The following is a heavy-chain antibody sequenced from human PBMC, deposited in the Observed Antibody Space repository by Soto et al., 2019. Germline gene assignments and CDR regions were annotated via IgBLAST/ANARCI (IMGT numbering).Heavy chain of an antibody. CDR2: INAGNGNT. CDR3: ARDYSSSWYSPPFDY. CDR1: GYTFTSYA. V-gene: IGHV1-3*01. D-gene: IGHD6-13*01. J-gene: IGHJ4*02. Sequence: QVQLVQSGAEVKKPGASVKVSCKASGYTFTSYAMHWVRQAPGQRLEWMGWINAGNGNTKYSQKFQGRVTITRDTSASTGYMELSSLRSEDTAVYYCARDYSSSWYSPPFDYWCQGTLVTVSS.